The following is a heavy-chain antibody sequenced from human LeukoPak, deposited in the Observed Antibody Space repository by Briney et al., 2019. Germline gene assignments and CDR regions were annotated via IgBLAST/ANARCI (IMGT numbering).Heavy chain of an antibody. CDR1: GFTFTNFA. V-gene: IGHV3-30*18. CDR2: ISDDGNNK. D-gene: IGHD3-10*01. CDR3: AKGGPHYGSGSYYAFDY. Sequence: GGSLRLSCAASGFTFTNFAMHWVRQAPGKGLEWVTVISDDGNNKYFADSVKGRFTISRDNSKNTLYLQMNSLRAEDTAVYYCAKGGPHYGSGSYYAFDYWGQGTLVTVSS. J-gene: IGHJ4*02.